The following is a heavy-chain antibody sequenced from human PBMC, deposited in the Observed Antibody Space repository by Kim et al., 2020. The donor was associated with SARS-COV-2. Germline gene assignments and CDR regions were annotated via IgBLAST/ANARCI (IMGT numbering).Heavy chain of an antibody. J-gene: IGHJ6*02. V-gene: IGHV1-69*04. Sequence: SVKVSCKASGGTFSSYAISWVRQAPGQGLEWMGRIIPILGIANYAQKFQGRVTITADKSTSTAYMELSSLRSEDTAVYYCARAWQWLALGVDYYYGMDVWGQGTTVTVS. CDR2: IIPILGIA. CDR3: ARAWQWLALGVDYYYGMDV. CDR1: GGTFSSYA. D-gene: IGHD6-19*01.